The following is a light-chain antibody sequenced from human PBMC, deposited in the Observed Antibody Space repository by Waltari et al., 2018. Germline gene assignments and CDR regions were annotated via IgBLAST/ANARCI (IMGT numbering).Light chain of an antibody. V-gene: IGLV3-25*03. J-gene: IGLJ2*01. CDR1: ALPKPY. CDR2: KDT. CDR3: QSADAGGTYVI. Sequence: SYELTQPPSVSVSPGQTARITCSGEALPKPYAYWYQQKPGQAPLLVIYKDTERSSGIPERFSGSSSGTTVTLTISAVQAEDEADYYCQSADAGGTYVIFGGGTKLTVL.